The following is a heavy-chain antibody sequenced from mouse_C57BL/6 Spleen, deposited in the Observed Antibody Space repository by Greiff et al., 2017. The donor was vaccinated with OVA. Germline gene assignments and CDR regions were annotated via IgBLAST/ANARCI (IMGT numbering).Heavy chain of an antibody. CDR1: GYTFTSYW. J-gene: IGHJ2*01. CDR2: IHPTSGST. V-gene: IGHV1-64*01. D-gene: IGHD1-1*01. Sequence: QVQLQQPGAELVKPGASVKLSCKASGYTFTSYWMHWVKQRPGQGLEWIGMIHPTSGSTNYNEKFKSKATLTVDKSSSTAYMQLSSLTSEDSAVDYCARRGDYYYGSQGNFDYWGQGTTLTVSS. CDR3: ARRGDYYYGSQGNFDY.